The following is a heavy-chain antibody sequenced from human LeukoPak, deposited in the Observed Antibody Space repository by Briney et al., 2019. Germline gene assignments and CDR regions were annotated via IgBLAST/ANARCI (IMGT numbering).Heavy chain of an antibody. CDR2: INPSSGDT. D-gene: IGHD1-26*01. Sequence: GASVKVSCEASGYTFTDYYIHWVRQAPGQGLEWMGWINPSSGDTKSAQKLQGRLTMTRDTSITTAYMDLSRLTSDDTAVYYCTRDDIVGARDFDYWGQGTLVTVSS. J-gene: IGHJ4*02. CDR1: GYTFTDYY. V-gene: IGHV1-2*02. CDR3: TRDDIVGARDFDY.